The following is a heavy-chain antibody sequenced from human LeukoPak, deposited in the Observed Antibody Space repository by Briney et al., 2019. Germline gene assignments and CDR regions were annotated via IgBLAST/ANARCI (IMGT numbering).Heavy chain of an antibody. CDR2: ISGSGGST. V-gene: IGHV3-23*01. D-gene: IGHD3-22*01. CDR1: GFTFSSYA. CDR3: AEEPWEYYDSSGYLLPGY. Sequence: PGGSLRLSCAASGFTFSSYAMSWVRQAPGKGLEWVSAISGSGGSTYYADSVKGRFTISRDNSKNTLYLQMNSLGAEDTAVYYCAEEPWEYYDSSGYLLPGYWGQGTLVTVSS. J-gene: IGHJ4*02.